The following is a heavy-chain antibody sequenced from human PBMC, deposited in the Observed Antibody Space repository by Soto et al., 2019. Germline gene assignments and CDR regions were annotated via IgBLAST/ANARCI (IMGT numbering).Heavy chain of an antibody. CDR1: GCPISSSNW. D-gene: IGHD2-2*01. V-gene: IGHV4-4*02. CDR2: FYHSGST. J-gene: IGHJ4*02. Sequence: SETLFLTCAVSGCPISSSNWWRSVRQPPGEGLEWIGVFYHSGSTNYNPSLTSRVTISVDQSKNQFSLKLSSVTAAAPAVYHCARSTMTYLSETLDYWGQGTLVTVSS. CDR3: ARSTMTYLSETLDY.